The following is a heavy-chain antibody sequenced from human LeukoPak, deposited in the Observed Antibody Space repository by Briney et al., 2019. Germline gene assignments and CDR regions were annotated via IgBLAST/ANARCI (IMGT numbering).Heavy chain of an antibody. J-gene: IGHJ3*02. V-gene: IGHV3-21*01. D-gene: IGHD2-2*02. Sequence: PGGSLRLSCAASGFTFSSYSMNWVRQAPGKGLEWVSSISSSSSYIYYADSVKGRFTISRDNAKNSLYLQMNSLRAEDTAVYYCARRLYCSGTSCYTGPDAFDIWGQGTMVTVSS. CDR2: ISSSSSYI. CDR3: ARRLYCSGTSCYTGPDAFDI. CDR1: GFTFSSYS.